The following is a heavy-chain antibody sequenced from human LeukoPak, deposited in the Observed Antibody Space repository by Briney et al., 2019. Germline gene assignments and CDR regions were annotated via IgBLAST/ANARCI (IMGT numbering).Heavy chain of an antibody. V-gene: IGHV4-61*02. CDR1: GGSISSGSYY. D-gene: IGHD3-10*01. CDR3: ARSTGYGSGSYYYYYYMDV. J-gene: IGHJ6*03. CDR2: IYTSGSP. Sequence: SETLSLTCTVSGGSISSGSYYRSWLRQPAGKGLEWIGRIYTSGSPNYNPSLKSRVTISVDTSKNQFSLKLSSVTAADTAVYYCARSTGYGSGSYYYYYYMDVWGKGTTVTISS.